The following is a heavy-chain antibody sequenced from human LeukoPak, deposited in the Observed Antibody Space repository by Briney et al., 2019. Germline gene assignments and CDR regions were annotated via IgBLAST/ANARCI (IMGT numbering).Heavy chain of an antibody. V-gene: IGHV3-21*03. J-gene: IGHJ4*02. D-gene: IGHD2-2*01. CDR2: ISSASTDI. CDR3: ARVTLPSASAFDF. Sequence: PGGSLRLSCAASGFTFSAQNMNWVRQAPGKGLEWVSSISSASTDIYYGDSVKGRFTISRDNAKHSLYLQMNSLRAEDTAIYYCARVTLPSASAFDFWGQGTLVTVSS. CDR1: GFTFSAQN.